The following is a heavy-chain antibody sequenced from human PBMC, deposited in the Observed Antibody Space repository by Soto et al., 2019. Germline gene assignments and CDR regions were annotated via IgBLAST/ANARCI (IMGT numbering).Heavy chain of an antibody. Sequence: GESLKISCKGSGYSFTSYWIGWVRQMPGKGLEWMGIIYPGDSDTRYSPSFQGQVTISADKSISTAYLQWSSLKASETAMYYCARLIVGRTYYDFWSGYSYGMAVWGQGTTVPVSS. D-gene: IGHD3-3*01. V-gene: IGHV5-51*01. CDR2: IYPGDSDT. CDR1: GYSFTSYW. J-gene: IGHJ6*02. CDR3: ARLIVGRTYYDFWSGYSYGMAV.